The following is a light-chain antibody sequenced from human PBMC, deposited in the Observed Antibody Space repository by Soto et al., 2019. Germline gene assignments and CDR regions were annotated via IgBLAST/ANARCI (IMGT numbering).Light chain of an antibody. Sequence: QSALTQLASLSGSPGQSITISCTGTSSDVGGYNYVSWYQQHPGKAPKLMIYDVSNRPSGVSNRFSGSKSGNTASLTISGLQAEDEADYYCSSYRASSTTHYVFGTGTKLTVL. CDR3: SSYRASSTTHYV. J-gene: IGLJ1*01. V-gene: IGLV2-14*03. CDR1: SSDVGGYNY. CDR2: DVS.